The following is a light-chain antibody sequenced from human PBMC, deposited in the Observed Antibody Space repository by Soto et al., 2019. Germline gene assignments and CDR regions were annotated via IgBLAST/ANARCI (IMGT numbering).Light chain of an antibody. J-gene: IGLJ3*02. CDR2: GNS. Sequence: QAVVTQPPSVSGAPXXRXTISCTGSSSNIGAGYDVHWYQQLPGTAPKLLIYGNSNRPSGVPDRFSGSKSGTSASLAITGLRAEDEADYYCQSYDSSLSGWVFGGGTKLTVL. V-gene: IGLV1-40*01. CDR3: QSYDSSLSGWV. CDR1: SSNIGAGYD.